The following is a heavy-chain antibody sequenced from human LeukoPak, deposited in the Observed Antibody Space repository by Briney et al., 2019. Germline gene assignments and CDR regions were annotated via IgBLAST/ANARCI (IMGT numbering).Heavy chain of an antibody. CDR1: GFTFSSYS. Sequence: GGSLRLSCAASGFTFSSYSMNWVRQAPGKGLEWVSSISSSSSYIYYADSVKGRFTISRDNAKNSLYLQMNSLRAEDTAVYYCAREPRSIAAPDYWGQETLVTVSS. D-gene: IGHD6-6*01. J-gene: IGHJ4*02. CDR3: AREPRSIAAPDY. V-gene: IGHV3-21*01. CDR2: ISSSSSYI.